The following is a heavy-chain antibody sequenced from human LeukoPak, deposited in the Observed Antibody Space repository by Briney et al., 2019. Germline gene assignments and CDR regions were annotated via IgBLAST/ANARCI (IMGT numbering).Heavy chain of an antibody. Sequence: GESLKISCKGSGYRFTSYWIGWVRQMPGKGLEWMGIIFPADSDTRYSPSFQGQVTISADKSISAAYLQWSSLKASDSATYYCARHSTFDYWGQGTLVTVSS. CDR1: GYRFTSYW. CDR3: ARHSTFDY. J-gene: IGHJ4*02. CDR2: IFPADSDT. V-gene: IGHV5-51*01.